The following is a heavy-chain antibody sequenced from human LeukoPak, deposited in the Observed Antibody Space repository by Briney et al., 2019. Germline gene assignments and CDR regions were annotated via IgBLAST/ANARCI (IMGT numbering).Heavy chain of an antibody. D-gene: IGHD2-2*01. CDR1: GDSISSGSYY. J-gene: IGHJ6*03. CDR3: ARDRIVVVPAAIEGLYYYYYMDV. V-gene: IGHV4-61*02. CDR2: IYTSGST. Sequence: PSETLSLTCTVSGDSISSGSYYWSWIRQPAGKGLEWIGRIYTSGSTNYNPSLKSRVTISVDTSKNQFSLKLSSVTAADTAVYYCARDRIVVVPAAIEGLYYYYYMDVWGKGTTVTVSS.